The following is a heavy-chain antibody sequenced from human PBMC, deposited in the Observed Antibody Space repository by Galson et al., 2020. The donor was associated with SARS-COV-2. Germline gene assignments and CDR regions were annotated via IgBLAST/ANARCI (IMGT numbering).Heavy chain of an antibody. Sequence: SETLSLTCTVSGGSISSYYWSWIRQPPGKGLEWIGYIYYSGSTNYNPSLKSRVTISVDTSKNQFSLKLSSVTAADTAVYYCARDATTYYDFWSGYFYGMGVWGQGTRVTGSS. V-gene: IGHV4-59*01. D-gene: IGHD3-3*01. CDR2: IYYSGST. CDR3: ARDATTYYDFWSGYFYGMGV. J-gene: IGHJ6*02. CDR1: GGSISSYY.